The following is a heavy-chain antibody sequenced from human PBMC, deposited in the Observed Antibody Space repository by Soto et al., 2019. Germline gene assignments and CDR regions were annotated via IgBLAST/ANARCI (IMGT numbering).Heavy chain of an antibody. CDR2: MNPNSGNT. J-gene: IGHJ3*02. Sequence: QVQLVQSGAVVKKPGASVKVSCKASGYTCISYDINWVRQATGQGLEWMGWMNPNSGNTGYAQKFQGRVTMTRNTSISTAYMELSSLRSEDTAVYYCARGQEYLGAFDIWGQVTMFAVSS. V-gene: IGHV1-8*01. CDR1: GYTCISYD. CDR3: ARGQEYLGAFDI.